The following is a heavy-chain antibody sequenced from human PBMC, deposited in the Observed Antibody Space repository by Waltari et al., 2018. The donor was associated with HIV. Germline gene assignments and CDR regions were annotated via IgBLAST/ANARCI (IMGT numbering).Heavy chain of an antibody. Sequence: QVQLQESGPGLVKPSETLSLTCTVSGGSISSYYWSWIRQPPGKGLEWIGYIYYSGSTNYNPSLKSRVTISVDTSKNQFSLKLSSVTAADTAVYYCARLNIVVVPAAHAYYGMDVWGQGTTVTVSS. J-gene: IGHJ6*02. D-gene: IGHD2-2*01. CDR2: IYYSGST. CDR1: GGSISSYY. V-gene: IGHV4-59*01. CDR3: ARLNIVVVPAAHAYYGMDV.